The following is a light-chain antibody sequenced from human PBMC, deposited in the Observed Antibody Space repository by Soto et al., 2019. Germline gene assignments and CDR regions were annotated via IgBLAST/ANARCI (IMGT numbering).Light chain of an antibody. J-gene: IGKJ1*01. Sequence: IALTQSPGTLSLSPGNRATLSCRASQNISSYLIWYQQKPGQSPRVLIYDVSNRATGIPTRFSGSGSETDFTLTISSLEPEDFAVYYCQQRSNWPRTFGQGTKVDIK. CDR3: QQRSNWPRT. V-gene: IGKV3-11*01. CDR2: DVS. CDR1: QNISSY.